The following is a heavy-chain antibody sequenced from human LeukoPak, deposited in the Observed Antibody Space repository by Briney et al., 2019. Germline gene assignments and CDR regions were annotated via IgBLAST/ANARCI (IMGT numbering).Heavy chain of an antibody. CDR3: ARRQYYYYGMDV. CDR2: MNPNSGNT. CDR1: GYTFTSYD. V-gene: IGHV1-8*01. J-gene: IGHJ6*02. Sequence: EASVKVSCKASGYTFTSYDINWVRQATGQGLEWVGWMNPNSGNTGYAQKFQGRVTMTRNTSISTAYMELSSLRSEDTAVYYCARRQYYYYGMDVWGQGTTVTVSS.